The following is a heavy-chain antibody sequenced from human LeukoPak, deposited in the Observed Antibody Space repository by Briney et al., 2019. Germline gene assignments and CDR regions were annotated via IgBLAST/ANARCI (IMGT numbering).Heavy chain of an antibody. CDR2: IGPDGNNK. CDR3: ATRPPCSNGVCYGLDP. D-gene: IGHD2-8*01. CDR1: GFTVSSNY. Sequence: QSGGSLRLSCAASGFTVSSNYMSWVRQAPGKGLEWVAVIGPDGNNKKYVDSVKGRFTISRDNSKTTLYLEMNGLRVEDTAVYFCATRPPCSNGVCYGLDPWGQGTLVTVSS. V-gene: IGHV3-30*03. J-gene: IGHJ5*02.